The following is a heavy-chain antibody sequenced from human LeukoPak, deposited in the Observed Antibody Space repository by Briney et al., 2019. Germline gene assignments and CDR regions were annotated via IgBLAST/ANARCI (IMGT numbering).Heavy chain of an antibody. D-gene: IGHD6-19*01. CDR3: ARDLYSSGWYGRGFYFDY. CDR2: INHSGST. J-gene: IGHJ4*02. V-gene: IGHV4-34*01. Sequence: PSETLSLTCAVYGGSFSGYYWSWIRQPPGKGLEWIGEINHSGSTNYNPSLKSRVTISVDTSKNQFSLKLSSVTAADTAVYYCARDLYSSGWYGRGFYFDYWGQGTLVTVSS. CDR1: GGSFSGYY.